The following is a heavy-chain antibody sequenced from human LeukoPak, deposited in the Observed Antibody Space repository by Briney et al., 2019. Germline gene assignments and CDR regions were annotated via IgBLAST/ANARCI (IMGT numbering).Heavy chain of an antibody. J-gene: IGHJ4*02. CDR2: ISGSGGST. CDR1: GFTFSSYA. V-gene: IGHV3-23*01. D-gene: IGHD6-19*01. CDR3: ARDSSGWYSLDY. Sequence: PGGSLRLSCAASGFTFSSYAMSWVRQAPGKGLEWVSAISGSGGSTYYADSVKGRFTISRDNSKNTLYLQMNSLRAEDTAVYYCARDSSGWYSLDYWGQGTLVTVSS.